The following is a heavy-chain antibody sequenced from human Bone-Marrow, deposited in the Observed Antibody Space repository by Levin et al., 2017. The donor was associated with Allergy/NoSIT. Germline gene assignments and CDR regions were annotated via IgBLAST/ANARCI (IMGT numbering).Heavy chain of an antibody. Sequence: GESLKISCVGSGFSFRSYGVSWVRQAPGEGLEWVSGISANGGDADYGDSVKGRFIISRDNPKNTVFLQMDSLRAEDTAVYYCAKKYGGFFSDPFDLWGQGTLVTVSS. V-gene: IGHV3-23*01. D-gene: IGHD5-12*01. CDR3: AKKYGGFFSDPFDL. CDR2: ISANGGDA. J-gene: IGHJ3*01. CDR1: GFSFRSYG.